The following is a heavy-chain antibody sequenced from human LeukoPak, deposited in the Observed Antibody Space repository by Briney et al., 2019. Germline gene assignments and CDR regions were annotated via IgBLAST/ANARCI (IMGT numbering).Heavy chain of an antibody. J-gene: IGHJ4*02. D-gene: IGHD6-19*01. CDR3: VRIGYSSGWPQIDY. V-gene: IGHV4-39*01. Sequence: SETLSLTCTVSGGSISSSSYYWGWIRQPPGTGLEWIGSIYYSGSTYYNPSLKSRVTISVDTSKNQFSLKLSSVTAADTAVYYCVRIGYSSGWPQIDYWGQGTLVTVSS. CDR1: GGSISSSSYY. CDR2: IYYSGST.